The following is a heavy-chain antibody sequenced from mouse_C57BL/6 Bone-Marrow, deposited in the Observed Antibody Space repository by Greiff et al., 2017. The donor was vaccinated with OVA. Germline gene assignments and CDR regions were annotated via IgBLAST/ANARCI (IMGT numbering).Heavy chain of an antibody. J-gene: IGHJ3*01. CDR1: GYTFTSYW. D-gene: IGHD2-4*01. Sequence: QVHVKQPGAELVKPGASVKLSCKASGYTFTSYWMQWVKPRPGQGLEWIGEIDPSDSYTNYNQKFKGKATLTVDTSSSTAYMQLSSLTSEDSAVYYCASDYPWFAYWGQGTLVTVSA. V-gene: IGHV1-50*01. CDR2: IDPSDSYT. CDR3: ASDYPWFAY.